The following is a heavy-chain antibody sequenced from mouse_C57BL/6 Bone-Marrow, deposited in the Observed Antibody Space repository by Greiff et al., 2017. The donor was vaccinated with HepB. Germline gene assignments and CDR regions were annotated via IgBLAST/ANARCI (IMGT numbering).Heavy chain of an antibody. J-gene: IGHJ1*03. CDR1: GFTFSDYY. D-gene: IGHD1-1*01. V-gene: IGHV5-16*01. CDR3: ARDTTTVVAPYWYFDV. CDR2: INYDGSST. Sequence: DVHLVESEGGLVQPGSSMKLSCTASGFTFSDYYMAWVRQVPEKGLEWVANINYDGSSTYYLDSLKSRFIISRDNAKNILYLQMSSLKSEDTATYYCARDTTTVVAPYWYFDVWGTGTTVTVSS.